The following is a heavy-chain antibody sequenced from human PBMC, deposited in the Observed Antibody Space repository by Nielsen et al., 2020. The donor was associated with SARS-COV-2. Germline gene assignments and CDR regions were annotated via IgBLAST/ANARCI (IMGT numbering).Heavy chain of an antibody. J-gene: IGHJ4*02. V-gene: IGHV3-30*04. CDR1: GFTFSSYA. CDR3: AKGGRELRSLLLIF. CDR2: ISYDGSNK. D-gene: IGHD1-26*01. Sequence: GESLKISCAASGFTFSSYAMHWVHQAPGKGLEWVAVISYDGSNKYYADSVKGRFTISRDNSKNPLYLQMNSLRAEDTAVYYCAKGGRELRSLLLIFWGQGTLVTVSS.